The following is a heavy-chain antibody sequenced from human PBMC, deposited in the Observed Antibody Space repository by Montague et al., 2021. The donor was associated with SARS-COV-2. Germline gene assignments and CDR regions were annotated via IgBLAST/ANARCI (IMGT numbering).Heavy chain of an antibody. D-gene: IGHD4/OR15-4a*01. J-gene: IGHJ4*02. CDR1: GASISSYC. Sequence: SETLSLTCTVSGASISSYCWSWIRQPPGKGLEWIGYIYYSGSTNYNPSLKSRVTISVDTSKNQFSLKLSSVTAADTAVYYCARHSRMTIIDYWGQGTLVTVSS. CDR3: ARHSRMTIIDY. CDR2: IYYSGST. V-gene: IGHV4-59*08.